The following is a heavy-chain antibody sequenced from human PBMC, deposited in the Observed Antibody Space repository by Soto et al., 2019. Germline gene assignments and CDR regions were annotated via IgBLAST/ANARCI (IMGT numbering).Heavy chain of an antibody. CDR2: IDPSDSYT. CDR3: ASFAYCGGDCRGNWFDP. V-gene: IGHV5-10-1*01. J-gene: IGHJ5*02. Sequence: RQMPGKGLEWMGRIDPSDSYTNYSPSFQGHVTISADKSISTAYLQWSSLKASDTAMYYCASFAYCGGDCRGNWFDPWGQGTLVTVSS. D-gene: IGHD2-21*02.